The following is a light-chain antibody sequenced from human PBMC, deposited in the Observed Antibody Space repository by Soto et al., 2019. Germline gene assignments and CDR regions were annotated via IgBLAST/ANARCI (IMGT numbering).Light chain of an antibody. CDR2: DVS. Sequence: QSVLTQPASVSGSPGQSITISCTGSSSDVGGYNYVSWYQQHPGKVPKLMIYDVSNRPSGVSNRFSGSKSGNTASLTISGLQAEDEADYYCSSYTSSSTYVFGTGTKVIVL. CDR3: SSYTSSSTYV. CDR1: SSDVGGYNY. J-gene: IGLJ1*01. V-gene: IGLV2-14*03.